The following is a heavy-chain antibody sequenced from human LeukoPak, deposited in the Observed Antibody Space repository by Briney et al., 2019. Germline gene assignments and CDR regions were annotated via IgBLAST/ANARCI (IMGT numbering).Heavy chain of an antibody. J-gene: IGHJ4*02. V-gene: IGHV1-2*06. CDR2: INPNSGGT. Sequence: ASVKVSCKASGYTFTGYYMHWVRQAPGQGLEWMGRINPNSGGTNYAQKFQGRVTMTRDTSISTAYMELSRLRSDDTAVYYCARVTIFGEVIIDYWGQGTLVTVSS. D-gene: IGHD3-3*01. CDR1: GYTFTGYY. CDR3: ARVTIFGEVIIDY.